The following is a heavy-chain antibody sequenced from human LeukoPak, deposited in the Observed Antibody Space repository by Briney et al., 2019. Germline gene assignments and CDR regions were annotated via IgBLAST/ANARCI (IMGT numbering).Heavy chain of an antibody. D-gene: IGHD6-19*01. CDR1: GGSFSGYY. V-gene: IGHV4-34*01. J-gene: IGHJ4*02. CDR3: ARERGRSGWYTY. Sequence: SETLSLTCAVYGGSFSGYYWSWIRQPPGKGLEWIGEINHSGSTNYNPSLKSRVTISVDTSKNQFSLKLSSVTAADTAVYYCARERGRSGWYTYWGQGTLDTVSS. CDR2: INHSGST.